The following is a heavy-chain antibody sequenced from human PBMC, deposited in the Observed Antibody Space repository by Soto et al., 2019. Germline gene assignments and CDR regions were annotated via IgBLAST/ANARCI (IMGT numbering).Heavy chain of an antibody. V-gene: IGHV5-51*01. CDR3: VRNNGARYYYITSGCYDR. J-gene: IGHJ5*02. CDR1: GYSFNTYW. D-gene: IGHD3-10*01. Sequence: GASMKISCKGSGYSFNTYWIAWVRQLPGKVLEWMGIIHPGNSDDRYSPSFQGHVTISADTSITTDYLQWSSLQASATAMYFCVRNNGARYYYITSGCYDRWGQGTLGTVCS. CDR2: IHPGNSDD.